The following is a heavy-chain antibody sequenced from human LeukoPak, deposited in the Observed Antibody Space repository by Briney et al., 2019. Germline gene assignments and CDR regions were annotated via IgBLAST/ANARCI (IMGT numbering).Heavy chain of an antibody. D-gene: IGHD3-10*02. CDR3: AELGITMIGGV. Sequence: GGSLRLSCAASGFSFSSYEMDWVRQAPGKGLEWVSYISSSGTTKYYADSVKGRFTISRDNAKNSLYLQMNSLRAEDTAVYYCAELGITMIGGVWGKGTTVTISS. V-gene: IGHV3-48*03. CDR1: GFSFSSYE. J-gene: IGHJ6*04. CDR2: ISSSGTTK.